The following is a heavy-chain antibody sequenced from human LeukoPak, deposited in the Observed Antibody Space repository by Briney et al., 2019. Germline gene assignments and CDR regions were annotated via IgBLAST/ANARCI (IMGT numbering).Heavy chain of an antibody. D-gene: IGHD2-21*01. CDR1: GFTFSSYG. J-gene: IGHJ4*02. Sequence: GGSLRLSCAASGFTFSSYGMHWVRQAPGKGLEWVAFIRYDGSNKYYADSVKGRFTISRDNSKNTLYLQMNSLRAEDTAVYYCAKDEGRAYCGGDCYPNFDYWGQGTLVTVSS. V-gene: IGHV3-30*02. CDR3: AKDEGRAYCGGDCYPNFDY. CDR2: IRYDGSNK.